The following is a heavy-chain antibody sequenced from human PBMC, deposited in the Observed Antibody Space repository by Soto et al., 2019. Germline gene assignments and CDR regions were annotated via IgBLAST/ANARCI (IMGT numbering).Heavy chain of an antibody. V-gene: IGHV1-69*13. Sequence: GASVKVSFKASGGTFSSYAISWVRQAPGQGLEWMGGIIPIFGTANYAQKFQGRVTITADESTSTAYMELSSLRSEDTAVYYCASSASYYYDSSGYSHFDYWGQGTLVTVSS. D-gene: IGHD3-22*01. CDR3: ASSASYYYDSSGYSHFDY. CDR2: IIPIFGTA. CDR1: GGTFSSYA. J-gene: IGHJ4*02.